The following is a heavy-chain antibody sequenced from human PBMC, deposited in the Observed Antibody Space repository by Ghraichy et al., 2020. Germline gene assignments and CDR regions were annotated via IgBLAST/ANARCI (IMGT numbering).Heavy chain of an antibody. CDR1: GFTFSSHW. CDR3: ARGGGYCSSTTCYRNAFDI. J-gene: IGHJ3*02. D-gene: IGHD2-2*02. Sequence: GGSLRLSCAASGFTFSSHWMHWVRQAPGKGLVWVSRINSDGSSTSYADSVKGRFTISTDNAKNTLYLQMNSLRAEDTAVYYCARGGGYCSSTTCYRNAFDIWGQGTMVTVSS. CDR2: INSDGSST. V-gene: IGHV3-74*01.